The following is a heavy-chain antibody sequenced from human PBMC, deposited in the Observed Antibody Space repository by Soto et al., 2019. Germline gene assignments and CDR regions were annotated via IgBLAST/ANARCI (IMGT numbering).Heavy chain of an antibody. V-gene: IGHV4-38-2*01. Sequence: PSETLSLTCAVSGYSISSGYYWGWIRQPPGKGLEWIGSIYHSGSTYYNPSLKSRVTISVDTSKNQFSLKLSSVTAADTAVYYCARVGYDIGWFDPWGQGTLVTVSS. D-gene: IGHD3-9*01. J-gene: IGHJ5*02. CDR3: ARVGYDIGWFDP. CDR2: IYHSGST. CDR1: GYSISSGYY.